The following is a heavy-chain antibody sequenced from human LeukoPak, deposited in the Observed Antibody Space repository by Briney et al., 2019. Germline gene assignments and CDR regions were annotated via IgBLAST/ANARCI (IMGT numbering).Heavy chain of an antibody. CDR1: GYSFTSYW. V-gene: IGHV5-51*01. J-gene: IGHJ4*02. CDR3: ARQTPQGRSDPYFDY. Sequence: GESLKISWKGSGYSFTSYWIGWVRQMPGKGLEWMGIIYPGDSDTRYSPSFQGQVTISADKSISTAYLQWSSLKASDTAMYYCARQTPQGRSDPYFDYWGQGTLVTVSS. CDR2: IYPGDSDT.